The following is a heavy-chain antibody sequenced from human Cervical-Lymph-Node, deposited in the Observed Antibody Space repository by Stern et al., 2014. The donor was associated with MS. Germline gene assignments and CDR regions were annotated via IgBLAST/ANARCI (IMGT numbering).Heavy chain of an antibody. CDR2: VIPGFGVT. CDR1: GDRFNSYA. V-gene: IGHV1-69*17. D-gene: IGHD4-17*01. Sequence: VQLVESGTEVRKPGSSVPLSCKASGDRFNSYAVNWVRQAPGQGLEWMGGVIPGFGVTIYAQKFRGRVTIKAVKSLCTASLQLNSRRSDDTAMYFCARCGSYEDYCDHPTSVFGHWGQGTLVTVSS. J-gene: IGHJ4*02. CDR3: ARCGSYEDYCDHPTSVFGH.